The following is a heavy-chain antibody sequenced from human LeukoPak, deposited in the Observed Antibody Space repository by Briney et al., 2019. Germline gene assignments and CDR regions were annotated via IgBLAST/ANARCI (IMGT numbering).Heavy chain of an antibody. CDR2: INRGGST. J-gene: IGHJ3*01. D-gene: IGHD1-26*01. CDR1: GFTFSSYV. Sequence: GSLRLSCAVSGFTFSSYVMSWIRQPPGKGLEWIGEINRGGSTNYSPSLKSRVTISVDTSKSQFSLKLTSVTAADTAVYYCARNGIIDAFDVWGQGTLVIVSS. CDR3: ARNGIIDAFDV. V-gene: IGHV4-34*01.